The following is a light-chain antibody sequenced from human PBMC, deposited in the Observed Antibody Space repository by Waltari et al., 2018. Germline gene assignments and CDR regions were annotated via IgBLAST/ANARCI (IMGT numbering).Light chain of an antibody. J-gene: IGLJ3*02. V-gene: IGLV4-69*01. CDR3: QSGGHGTWV. CDR1: SGHSSNI. CDR2: VNRDGSH. Sequence: QLVLTQSPSASASLGASVRLTCTLDSGHSSNIIAWHQQQPEKGPRYLMKVNRDGSHSKGDDIPDRFSVSGSGAERYLTISSVQSEDEADYYCQSGGHGTWVFGGGTKLTIL.